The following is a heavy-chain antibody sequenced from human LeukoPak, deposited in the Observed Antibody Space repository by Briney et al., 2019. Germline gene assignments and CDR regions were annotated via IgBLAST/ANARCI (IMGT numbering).Heavy chain of an antibody. CDR3: AKLGAGGYYSYMDV. V-gene: IGHV3-23*01. CDR1: RFTFGNHA. J-gene: IGHJ6*03. D-gene: IGHD3-16*01. Sequence: GGSLRLSCAVSRFTFGNHAMTWVRQAPGKGLESVSSVSTDGTPYYADSVKGRFTISRDNSKNTLYLQMNSLRAEDTAVYYCAKLGAGGYYSYMDVWGKGTTVTVSS. CDR2: VSTDGTP.